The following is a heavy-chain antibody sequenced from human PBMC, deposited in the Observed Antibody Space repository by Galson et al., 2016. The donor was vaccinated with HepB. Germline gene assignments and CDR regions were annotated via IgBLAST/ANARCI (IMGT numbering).Heavy chain of an antibody. J-gene: IGHJ5*02. V-gene: IGHV3-11*04. CDR2: IDNSGTSV. Sequence: SLRLSCAASKFTFSDYYMSWIRQAPGKGLEWISYIDNSGTSVYYADSVKGRFTISRDNAKNSVFLQMNSLRDDDTAVYYCARDGGITGTTDWFDPWGQGTLVTVSS. D-gene: IGHD1-7*01. CDR1: KFTFSDYY. CDR3: ARDGGITGTTDWFDP.